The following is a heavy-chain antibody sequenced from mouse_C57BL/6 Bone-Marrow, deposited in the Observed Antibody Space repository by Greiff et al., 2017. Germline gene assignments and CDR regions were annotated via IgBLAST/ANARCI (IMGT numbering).Heavy chain of an antibody. CDR1: GFTFSSYG. Sequence: EVKLVESGGDLVKPGGSLKLSCAASGFTFSSYGMSWVRQTPDKRLEWVATISSGGSYTYYPASVTGRFTIPRDNAENTLYLQMSSLKSEDTAVDYCARRGRGALFAYWGQGTLGTVSA. V-gene: IGHV5-6*02. J-gene: IGHJ3*01. CDR3: ARRGRGALFAY. CDR2: ISSGGSYT.